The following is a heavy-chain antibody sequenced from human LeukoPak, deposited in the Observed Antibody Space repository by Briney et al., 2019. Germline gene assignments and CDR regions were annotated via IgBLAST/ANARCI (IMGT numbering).Heavy chain of an antibody. CDR2: ISAYNGNT. CDR1: GYTFTSYG. D-gene: IGHD6-13*01. V-gene: IGHV1-18*01. Sequence: ASVKVSCKASGYTFTSYGISWVRQAPGQGLEWMGWISAYNGNTNYAQKLQGRVTMTTDTPTSTAYMELRSLRSDDTAVYYCARDRSIAAAGTGVSAYWGQGTLVTVSS. CDR3: ARDRSIAAAGTGVSAY. J-gene: IGHJ4*02.